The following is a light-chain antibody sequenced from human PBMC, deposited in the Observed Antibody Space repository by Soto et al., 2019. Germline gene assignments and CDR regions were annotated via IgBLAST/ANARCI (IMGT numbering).Light chain of an antibody. Sequence: QSVLTQPASVSGSPGQSITISCTGTSSDVGGYNDVSWYQQHPGKAPKLMIYEVSNRPSGVSNRFSGSKSGNTASLTISGLQAEDDADYYCSSYTTSSPVVFGGGTKLTVL. J-gene: IGLJ3*02. CDR3: SSYTTSSPVV. CDR1: SSDVGGYND. V-gene: IGLV2-14*01. CDR2: EVS.